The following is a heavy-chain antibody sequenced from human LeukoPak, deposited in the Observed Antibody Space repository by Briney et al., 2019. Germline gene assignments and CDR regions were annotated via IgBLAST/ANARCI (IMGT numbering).Heavy chain of an antibody. CDR1: GGTFSSYA. CDR2: IIPIFGTA. V-gene: IGHV1-69*13. CDR3: ARDRSSGWTKRFDY. Sequence: GASVKVSCKASGGTFSSYAISWVRLAPGQGLEWMGGIIPIFGTANYAQKFQGRVTITADESASTAYMELSSLRSEDTAVYYCARDRSSGWTKRFDYWGQGTLVTVSS. D-gene: IGHD6-19*01. J-gene: IGHJ4*02.